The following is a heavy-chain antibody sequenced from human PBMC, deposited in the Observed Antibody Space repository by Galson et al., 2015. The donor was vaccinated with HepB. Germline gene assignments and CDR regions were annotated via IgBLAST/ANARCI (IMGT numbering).Heavy chain of an antibody. CDR3: AREGIYDSSGYTHL. CDR2: IIPILGIA. D-gene: IGHD3-22*01. Sequence: SVKVSCKASGGTFSSYTISWVRQAPGQGLEWMGRIIPILGIANYAQKFQGRVTITADKSTSTAYMELSSLRSEDTAVYYCAREGIYDSSGYTHLWGQGTLVTVSS. V-gene: IGHV1-69*02. J-gene: IGHJ5*02. CDR1: GGTFSSYT.